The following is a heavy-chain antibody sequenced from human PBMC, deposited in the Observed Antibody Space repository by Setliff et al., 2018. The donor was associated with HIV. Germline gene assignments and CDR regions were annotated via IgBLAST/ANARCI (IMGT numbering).Heavy chain of an antibody. V-gene: IGHV4-38-2*01. D-gene: IGHD6-19*01. CDR3: ARPRRVRSRAWYWFDI. CDR2: IYQSGSI. J-gene: IGHJ5*02. Sequence: PEETLSLTCAASGYSINSGFSRAWIRQPPGQGPQWIGSIYQSGSIYYNPSLQSRVTISVDSSKNQFSLNLFSVTAADTAVYYCARPRRVRSRAWYWFDIWGQGTLVTVS. CDR1: GYSINSGFS.